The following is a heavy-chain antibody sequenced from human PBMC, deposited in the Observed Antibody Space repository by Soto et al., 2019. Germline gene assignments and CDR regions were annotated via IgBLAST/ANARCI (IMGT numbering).Heavy chain of an antibody. J-gene: IGHJ4*02. V-gene: IGHV3-23*01. D-gene: IGHD2-21*02. CDR1: GFDFSSYA. Sequence: EVQLLEAGGGLVQPGGSLRLSCAASGFDFSSYAMNWVRQAPGKGLEWVSSISDGGGATNYANSVRGRFTISRDRFKNTLDLHMNSLRAEDTAVYYCVKDDCGAGCALDFWGQGTLVTVSS. CDR2: ISDGGGAT. CDR3: VKDDCGAGCALDF.